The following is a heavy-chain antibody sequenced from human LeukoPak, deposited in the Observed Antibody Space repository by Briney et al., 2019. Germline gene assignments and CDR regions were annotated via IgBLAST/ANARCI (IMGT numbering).Heavy chain of an antibody. CDR3: ARLLLSGIGPSWYWGD. V-gene: IGHV3-23*01. CDR2: ISGSGDST. D-gene: IGHD1-26*01. Sequence: GGSLRLSCAASGLTFSSCAMGWVRQAPGKGLEWVSTISGSGDSTYYAGSVKGRFTISRDHTKNSLYLQMNSLRGEDTAVYYCARLLLSGIGPSWYWGDWGQGTLVTVSS. CDR1: GLTFSSCA. J-gene: IGHJ4*02.